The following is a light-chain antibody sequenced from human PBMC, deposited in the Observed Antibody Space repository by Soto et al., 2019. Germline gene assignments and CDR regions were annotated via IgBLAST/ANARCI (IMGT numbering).Light chain of an antibody. Sequence: QSALTQPASVSGSPGQSITISCTGTSSDIGGYNSVSWYQQHPRKAPKLMIYEVTNRPSGISNRFSGSKSGNTASLTISGLQAEDEADYYCSSYASSGAVVFGGGTKLTVL. CDR1: SSDIGGYNS. CDR3: SSYASSGAVV. J-gene: IGLJ3*02. CDR2: EVT. V-gene: IGLV2-14*01.